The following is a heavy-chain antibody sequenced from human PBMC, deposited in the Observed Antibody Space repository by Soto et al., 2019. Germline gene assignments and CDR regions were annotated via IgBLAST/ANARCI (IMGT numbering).Heavy chain of an antibody. CDR3: ASLTQIRGVIITPHGWFDP. J-gene: IGHJ5*02. CDR1: GGSISSSSYY. V-gene: IGHV4-39*01. Sequence: SETLSLTCTVSGGSISSSSYYWGWIRQPPGKGLEWIGIIYYSGSTYYNPSLKSRVTISVDTSKNQFSLKLSSVTAADTAVYYCASLTQIRGVIITPHGWFDPWGQGTLVTVSS. CDR2: IYYSGST. D-gene: IGHD3-10*01.